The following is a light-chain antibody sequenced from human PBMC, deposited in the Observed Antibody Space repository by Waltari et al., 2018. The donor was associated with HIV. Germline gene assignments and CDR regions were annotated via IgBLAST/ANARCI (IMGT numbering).Light chain of an antibody. J-gene: IGKJ4*01. V-gene: IGKV3-11*01. CDR1: QGVGSY. CDR3: QQRSDSPPST. Sequence: EIVFKQSPATLSLSPGETATLSCRASQGVGSYLAWYQQKPGRSPRLLIYDAINRATGIPARFSGSGSGTDFTLTISSLEPEDFAVYYCQQRSDSPPSTFGGGTKVEI. CDR2: DAI.